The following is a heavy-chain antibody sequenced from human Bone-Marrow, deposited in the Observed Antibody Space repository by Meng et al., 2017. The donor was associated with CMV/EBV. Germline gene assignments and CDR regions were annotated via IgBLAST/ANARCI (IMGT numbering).Heavy chain of an antibody. J-gene: IGHJ2*01. CDR2: IYYSGST. CDR1: GGTISSSSYY. CDR3: ARSPGNWNLITRYFDL. D-gene: IGHD1-7*01. Sequence: SETLSLTCTVSGGTISSSSYYWGWLRQPPGQGLVWIGSIYYSGSTYYNPSLKSRVTISVDSSKNQFSLKLSSVTAADTAVYYCARSPGNWNLITRYFDLWGRGTLVTVSS. V-gene: IGHV4-39*07.